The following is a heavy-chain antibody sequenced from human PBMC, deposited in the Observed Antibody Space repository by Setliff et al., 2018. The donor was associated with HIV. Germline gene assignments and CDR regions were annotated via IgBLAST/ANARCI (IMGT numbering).Heavy chain of an antibody. CDR1: GFTFSSYG. CDR2: ISYDGTNK. Sequence: LRLSCAASGFTFSSYGMHWVRQAPGKGLEWVAVISYDGTNKYYADSVKGRFTISRDNSKNTVYLQRNSLRAEDTAVYYCAKDGSHFWSGSPDYWGQGTLVTVSS. CDR3: AKDGSHFWSGSPDY. D-gene: IGHD3-3*01. J-gene: IGHJ4*02. V-gene: IGHV3-30*18.